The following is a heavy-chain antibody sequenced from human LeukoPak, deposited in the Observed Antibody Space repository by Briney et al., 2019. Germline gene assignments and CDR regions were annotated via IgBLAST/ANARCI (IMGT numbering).Heavy chain of an antibody. CDR2: ISSNGGST. V-gene: IGHV3-64*01. CDR3: AREGLAAAEFDY. D-gene: IGHD6-13*01. J-gene: IGHJ4*02. CDR1: GFTFSSYA. Sequence: GGSLRLSCAASGFTFSSYAMHWVRQAPGKGLEYVSAISSNGGSTYYANSVKGRFTISRDNSKNTLYLQMGGLRAEDMAVYYCAREGLAAAEFDYWGQGTLVTVSS.